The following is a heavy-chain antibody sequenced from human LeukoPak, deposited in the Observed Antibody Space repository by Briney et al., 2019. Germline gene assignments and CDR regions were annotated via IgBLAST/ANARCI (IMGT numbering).Heavy chain of an antibody. CDR3: ATDHYGDRYGMDV. J-gene: IGHJ6*02. CDR2: INPSGGST. V-gene: IGHV1-46*01. CDR1: GYTFTSYY. Sequence: GASVKVSCKASGYTFTSYYMHWVRQAPGQGLEWMGIINPSGGSTSYAQKFQGRVTMTRDTSTSTVYMELSSLRSEDTAVYYCATDHYGDRYGMDVWGQGTTVTVSS. D-gene: IGHD4-17*01.